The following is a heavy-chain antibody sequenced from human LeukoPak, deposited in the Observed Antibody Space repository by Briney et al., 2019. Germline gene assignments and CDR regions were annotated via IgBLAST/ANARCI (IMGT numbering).Heavy chain of an antibody. V-gene: IGHV3-7*01. D-gene: IGHD3-9*01. CDR1: GFTFSSYW. J-gene: IGHJ4*02. CDR3: ARPGLLLKNAGWFDC. CDR2: IKQDGSEE. Sequence: GGSLRLSCAASGFTFSSYWMSWVRQAPGKGLEWVANIKQDGSEEYYVDSVKGRFTISRDNTKNSLYLQMNSLRAEDTAVYYCARPGLLLKNAGWFDCWGQGTLVTVSS.